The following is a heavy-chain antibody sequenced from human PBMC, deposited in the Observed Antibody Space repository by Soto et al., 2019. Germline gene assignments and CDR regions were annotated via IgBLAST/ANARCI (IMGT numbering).Heavy chain of an antibody. V-gene: IGHV5-51*01. CDR1: GYTFIYFW. Sequence: PGESLKISCQASGYTFIYFWVAWVRQVPGKGLEWMGVIYPGASDIRYSPSFEGHVTSSADKSTNSAYLQWSSLEAADTAIYYCARQGTSRGSDYAAFDVWGPGTLVTVSS. CDR2: IYPGASDI. CDR3: ARQGTSRGSDYAAFDV. J-gene: IGHJ4*02. D-gene: IGHD3-10*01.